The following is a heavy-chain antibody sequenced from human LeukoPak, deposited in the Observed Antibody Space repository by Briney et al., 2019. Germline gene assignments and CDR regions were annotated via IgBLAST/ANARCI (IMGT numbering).Heavy chain of an antibody. CDR3: ARLEPEYQLLPNWFDP. Sequence: GESLKISCKGSGYSFTSYWIGWVRQMPGKGLEWMGIIYLGDSDTRYSPSFQGQVTISADKSISTAYLQWSSLKASDTAMYYCARLEPEYQLLPNWFDPWGQGTLVTVSS. CDR1: GYSFTSYW. CDR2: IYLGDSDT. J-gene: IGHJ5*02. D-gene: IGHD2-2*01. V-gene: IGHV5-51*01.